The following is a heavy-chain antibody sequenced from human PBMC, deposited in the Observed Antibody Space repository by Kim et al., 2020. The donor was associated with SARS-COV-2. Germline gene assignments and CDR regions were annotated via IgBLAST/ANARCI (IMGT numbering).Heavy chain of an antibody. CDR3: AGGRAGVVPAPVLGIGPNYEYFTMDV. CDR2: TNHSGTI. V-gene: IGHV4-34*01. J-gene: IGHJ6*02. D-gene: IGHD2-2*01. CDR1: GGSFSGYR. Sequence: SETLSLTCAVYGGSFSGYRWSWIRQLPGKGLEWIGETNHSGTINHNPSLKSRVPISVYTSKNQLSLKLTSVTAADTGFYYCAGGRAGVVPAPVLGIGPNYEYFTMDVWGHGTAVTVSS.